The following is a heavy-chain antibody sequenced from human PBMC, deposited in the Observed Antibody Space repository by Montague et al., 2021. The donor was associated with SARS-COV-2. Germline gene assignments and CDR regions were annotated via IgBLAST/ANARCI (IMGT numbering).Heavy chain of an antibody. Sequence: ETLSLTCAVYGGSFSGYYWSWIRQPPGKGLEWIGEINHSGSTNYNPSLKSRVTISVDTSKNQFSLKLSSVTATDTAVYYCARGSWHIVVVTAIRDGYYGMDVWGQGTTVTVSS. CDR3: ARGSWHIVVVTAIRDGYYGMDV. J-gene: IGHJ6*02. CDR2: INHSGST. D-gene: IGHD2-21*02. V-gene: IGHV4-34*01. CDR1: GGSFSGYY.